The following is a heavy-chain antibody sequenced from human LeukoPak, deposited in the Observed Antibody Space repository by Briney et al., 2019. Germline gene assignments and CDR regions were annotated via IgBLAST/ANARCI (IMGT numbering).Heavy chain of an antibody. CDR1: GFTFSDYY. V-gene: IGHV3-11*01. J-gene: IGHJ4*02. CDR3: AKDLSSGWPLDY. CDR2: ISSSGSTI. D-gene: IGHD6-19*01. Sequence: GGSLRLSCAASGFTFSDYYMSWIRQAPGKGLEWVSYISSSGSTIYYADSVKGRFTISRDNAKNSLYLQMNSLRAEDTAVYYCAKDLSSGWPLDYWGQGTLVTVSS.